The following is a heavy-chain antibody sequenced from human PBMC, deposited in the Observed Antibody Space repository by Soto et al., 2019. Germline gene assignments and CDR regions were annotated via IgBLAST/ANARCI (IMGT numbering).Heavy chain of an antibody. CDR1: GFTFSSYA. D-gene: IGHD2-15*01. V-gene: IGHV3-30-3*01. Sequence: GGSLRLSCAASGFTFSSYAMHWVRQAPGKGLEWVAVISYDGSNKYYADSVKGRFTISRDNSKNTLYLQMNSLRAEDTAVYYCARGRPGRPYCSGGSCYSGCFDPWGQGTLVTVSS. CDR2: ISYDGSNK. J-gene: IGHJ5*02. CDR3: ARGRPGRPYCSGGSCYSGCFDP.